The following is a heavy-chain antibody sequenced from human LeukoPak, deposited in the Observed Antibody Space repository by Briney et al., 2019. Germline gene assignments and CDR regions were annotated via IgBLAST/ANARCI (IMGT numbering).Heavy chain of an antibody. Sequence: SETLSLTCTVSVGSISNYYWSWIRQPPGTGLEWIGYIYYSGSTNYNPSLKSRVTISVDTSKNQFSLKLSSVTAADTAVYYCARDNKYQLPRTGYYYNYYGMDVWGKGTTVTVSS. V-gene: IGHV4-59*01. CDR3: ARDNKYQLPRTGYYYNYYGMDV. J-gene: IGHJ6*04. CDR1: VGSISNYY. CDR2: IYYSGST. D-gene: IGHD2-2*01.